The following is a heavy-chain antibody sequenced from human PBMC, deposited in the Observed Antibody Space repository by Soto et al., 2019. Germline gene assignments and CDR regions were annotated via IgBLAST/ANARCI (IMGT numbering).Heavy chain of an antibody. CDR3: ARRGVVRGFIRRSQTQAHNFGMDV. V-gene: IGHV4-34*01. CDR1: GGSFSDYY. Sequence: QVQLQQWGAGLLKPSETLSLTCAVYGGSFSDYYWSWIRQTPGKGLEWIAEVNHSGSTNYNPSLKSRVTISVDSSKNQFSLKLNSVTAADTAVYFCARRGVVRGFIRRSQTQAHNFGMDVWGQGTTVTVSS. D-gene: IGHD3-10*01. CDR2: VNHSGST. J-gene: IGHJ6*02.